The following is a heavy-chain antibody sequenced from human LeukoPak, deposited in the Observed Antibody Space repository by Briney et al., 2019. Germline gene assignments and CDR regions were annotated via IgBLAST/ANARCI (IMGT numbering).Heavy chain of an antibody. CDR3: ARATYYYDSSGYYIDALDI. J-gene: IGHJ3*02. CDR2: IYYSGST. CDR1: GGSISGYY. V-gene: IGHV4-59*01. D-gene: IGHD3-22*01. Sequence: PSETLSLTCTVPGGSISGYYWSWIRQSPGKGLEWIGYIYYSGSTNYNPSLKSRVTISVETSKNQFSLKLRSVTAADTAVYYCARATYYYDSSGYYIDALDIWDQGTMVTVSS.